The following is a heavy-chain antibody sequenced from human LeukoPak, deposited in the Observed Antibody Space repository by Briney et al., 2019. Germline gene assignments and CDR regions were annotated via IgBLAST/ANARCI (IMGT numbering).Heavy chain of an antibody. CDR3: ATCIAAAGAGYFDY. CDR1: GFTFSNYA. D-gene: IGHD6-13*01. CDR2: ISGSGGST. Sequence: GGSLRLSCAASGFTFSNYAMSWVRQAPGKGLEWVSAISGSGGSTYYADSVKGRFTISRDNSKNTLYLQMNSLRAEDTAVYYCATCIAAAGAGYFDYWGQGTLVTVSS. J-gene: IGHJ4*02. V-gene: IGHV3-23*01.